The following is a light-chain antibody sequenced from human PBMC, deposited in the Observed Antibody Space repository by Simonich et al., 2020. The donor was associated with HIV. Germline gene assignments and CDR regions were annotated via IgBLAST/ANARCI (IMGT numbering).Light chain of an antibody. J-gene: IGLJ3*02. CDR2: EDN. V-gene: IGLV6-57*03. CDR3: QSYDSSNQV. CDR1: SGSLASNY. Sequence: NFMLTQPPSVSESPGKTVTISCTRGSGSLASNYVQWSQQRPGSAPTAVIYEDNQRPSGVPERFSGSIDSSSNSASLTISGLKTEDEADYYCQSYDSSNQVFGGGTKLTVL.